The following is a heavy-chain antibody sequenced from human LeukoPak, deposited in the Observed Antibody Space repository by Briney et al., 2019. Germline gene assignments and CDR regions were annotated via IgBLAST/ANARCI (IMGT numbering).Heavy chain of an antibody. CDR3: ARGWMATTRYYFDY. V-gene: IGHV3-74*01. CDR2: INIDGSST. D-gene: IGHD5-24*01. J-gene: IGHJ4*02. Sequence: GGSLRLSCAASGFIFTTYWMHWVRQAPGKGLVWVARINIDGSSTYYAGSVKGRFTISRDNAKNSLYLQMNSLRAEDTAVYYCARGWMATTRYYFDYWGQGTLVTVSS. CDR1: GFIFTTYW.